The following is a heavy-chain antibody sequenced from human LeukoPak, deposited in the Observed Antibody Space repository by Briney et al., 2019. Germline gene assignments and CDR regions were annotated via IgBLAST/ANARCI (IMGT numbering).Heavy chain of an antibody. J-gene: IGHJ3*02. CDR2: INPNSGGT. D-gene: IGHD6-19*01. CDR3: ARIIAVAHGAFDI. V-gene: IGHV1-2*02. Sequence: ASVKVSCKASGYTFTGYYMHWVRQTPGQGLEWMGWINPNSGGTNYAQKFQGRVTMTRDTSISTAYMELSRLRSDDTAVYYCARIIAVAHGAFDIWGQGTMVTVSS. CDR1: GYTFTGYY.